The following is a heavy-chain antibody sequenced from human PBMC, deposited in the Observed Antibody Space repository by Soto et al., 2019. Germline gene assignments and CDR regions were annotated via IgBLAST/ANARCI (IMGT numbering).Heavy chain of an antibody. CDR2: IFHSGYA. V-gene: IGHV4-30-4*01. J-gene: IGHJ4*02. CDR1: GGSISSDDFY. D-gene: IGHD3-3*01. Sequence: SETLSLTCTVSGGSISSDDFYWSWIRQAPGQGLELIGYIFHSGYAYYNPSLKSRVTISVDTSENHFSLDLSSVTAADTAVYYCARRQFYDFWSGFDSWGQGTLVTVSS. CDR3: ARRQFYDFWSGFDS.